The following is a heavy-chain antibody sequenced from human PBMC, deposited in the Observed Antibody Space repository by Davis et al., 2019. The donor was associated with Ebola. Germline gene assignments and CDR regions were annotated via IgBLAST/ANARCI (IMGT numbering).Heavy chain of an antibody. CDR3: ARVGYHYGMDV. CDR1: GGSISSYY. J-gene: IGHJ6*02. V-gene: IGHV4-59*12. CDR2: IYYSGST. Sequence: MPSETLSLTCTVSGGSISSYYWSWIRQPPGKGLEWIGYIYYSGSTNYNPSLKSRVTISVGTSKNQFSLKLSSVTAADTAVYYCARVGYHYGMDVWGQGTTVTVSS. D-gene: IGHD6-13*01.